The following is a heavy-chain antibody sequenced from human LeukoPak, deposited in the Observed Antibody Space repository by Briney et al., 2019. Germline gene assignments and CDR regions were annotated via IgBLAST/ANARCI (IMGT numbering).Heavy chain of an antibody. J-gene: IGHJ4*02. CDR3: ARSKYHDIVVVVAAFDY. Sequence: SVKVSCKASGGTFSSYAIGWVRQAPGQGLEWMGGIIPIFGTANYAQKFQGRVTITTDESTSTAYMELSSLRSEDTAVYYCARSKYHDIVVVVAAFDYWGQGTLVTVSS. CDR1: GGTFSSYA. D-gene: IGHD2-15*01. V-gene: IGHV1-69*05. CDR2: IIPIFGTA.